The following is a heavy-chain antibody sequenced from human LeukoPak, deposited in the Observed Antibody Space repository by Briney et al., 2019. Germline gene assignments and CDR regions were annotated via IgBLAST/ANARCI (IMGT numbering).Heavy chain of an antibody. D-gene: IGHD2-8*02. CDR1: GFSFSDYY. CDR3: ARGGTGAFDY. V-gene: IGHV3-11*06. Sequence: GGSLRLSCTASGFSFSDYYMSWIRQAPGEGLEWISYISSRSTYISDADSVKGRFTISRDNAKNLLFLQMNSLRVEDTDLYYCARGGTGAFDYWGQGILVTVSS. CDR2: ISSRSTYI. J-gene: IGHJ4*02.